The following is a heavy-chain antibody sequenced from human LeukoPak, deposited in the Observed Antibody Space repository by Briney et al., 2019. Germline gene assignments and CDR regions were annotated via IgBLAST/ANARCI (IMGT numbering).Heavy chain of an antibody. J-gene: IGHJ5*02. CDR1: GGSISSSSYY. D-gene: IGHD5-24*01. V-gene: IGHV4-39*07. Sequence: SETLSLTCTVSGGSISSSSYYWGWIRQPPGKGLEWIGSIYYSGSTYYNPSLKSRVTISVDTSKNQFSLKLSSVTAADTAVYYCARGMDWFDPWGQGTLVTVSS. CDR3: ARGMDWFDP. CDR2: IYYSGST.